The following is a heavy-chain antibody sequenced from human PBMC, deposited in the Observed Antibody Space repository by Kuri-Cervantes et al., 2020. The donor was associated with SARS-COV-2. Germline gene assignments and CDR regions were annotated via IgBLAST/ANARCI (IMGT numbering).Heavy chain of an antibody. J-gene: IGHJ4*02. Sequence: GESLKISCAASGFTFSTYAMGWVRQAPGEGLEWVSGISGSGDSTYYADSVKGRFTVSRGNSKNTLYLQMNSLRAEDTAVYYCAKVSDCSGGSCYAFDYWGQGTLVTVSS. CDR1: GFTFSTYA. D-gene: IGHD2-15*01. CDR2: ISGSGDST. CDR3: AKVSDCSGGSCYAFDY. V-gene: IGHV3-23*01.